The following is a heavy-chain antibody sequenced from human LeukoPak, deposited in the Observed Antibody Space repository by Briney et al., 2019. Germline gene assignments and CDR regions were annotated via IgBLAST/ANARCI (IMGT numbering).Heavy chain of an antibody. J-gene: IGHJ4*02. CDR3: ARQKRRSPYYYDSSGYHPSLPDY. V-gene: IGHV4-34*01. Sequence: ETLSLTCAVYGGSFSGYYWSWIRQPPGKGLEWIGEINHSGSTNYNPSLKSRVTISVDTSKNQFSLKLSSVTAADTAVYYCARQKRRSPYYYDSSGYHPSLPDYWGQGTLVTVSS. D-gene: IGHD3-22*01. CDR1: GGSFSGYY. CDR2: INHSGST.